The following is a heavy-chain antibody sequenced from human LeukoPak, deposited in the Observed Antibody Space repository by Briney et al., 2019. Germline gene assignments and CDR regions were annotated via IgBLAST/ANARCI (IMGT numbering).Heavy chain of an antibody. Sequence: GGSLRLSCAASGFTFTSNAMSWVRQAPGKGLEWVSAISGSAGSKYYADSVKGRFTIARDNSKNTLYLQMNSLRAEDTAVYYCAKAAQSGYYLVDWGQGTLVTVSS. J-gene: IGHJ4*02. CDR1: GFTFTSNA. V-gene: IGHV3-23*01. D-gene: IGHD3-22*01. CDR3: AKAAQSGYYLVD. CDR2: ISGSAGSK.